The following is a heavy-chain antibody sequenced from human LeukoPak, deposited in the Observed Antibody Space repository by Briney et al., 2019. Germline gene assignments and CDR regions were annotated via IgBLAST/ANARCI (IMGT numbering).Heavy chain of an antibody. V-gene: IGHV4-59*08. Sequence: SETLSLTCSVSGGSISSLYWSWIRQPPGKGLELIGYIYYTVSTNYNPSLKSRVAMFVDMSNNQFSLRLSSVTAADTAVYYCARHRAYSSSSPFDYWGQGTLVTVSS. CDR2: IYYTVST. CDR1: GGSISSLY. D-gene: IGHD6-6*01. CDR3: ARHRAYSSSSPFDY. J-gene: IGHJ4*02.